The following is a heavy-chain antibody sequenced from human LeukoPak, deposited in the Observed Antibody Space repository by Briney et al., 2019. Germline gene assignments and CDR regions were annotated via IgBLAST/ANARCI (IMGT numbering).Heavy chain of an antibody. CDR1: GFTFSSYA. V-gene: IGHV3-23*01. CDR3: AKDRKAARRFQVAFFYYYGMDV. CDR2: ISGSGGST. Sequence: GGSLRLSCAASGFTFSSYAMSWVRQAPGKGLEWVSAISGSGGSTYYADSVKGRFTISRDNSKNTLYLQMNSLRAEDTAVYYCAKDRKAARRFQVAFFYYYGMDVWGQGTTVTVSS. D-gene: IGHD6-6*01. J-gene: IGHJ6*02.